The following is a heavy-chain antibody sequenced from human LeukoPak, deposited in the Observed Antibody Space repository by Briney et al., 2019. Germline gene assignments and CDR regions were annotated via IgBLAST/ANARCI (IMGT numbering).Heavy chain of an antibody. CDR1: GGSISSYY. CDR3: ATTRGHSSGWSYYYYYMDV. D-gene: IGHD6-19*01. J-gene: IGHJ6*03. CDR2: IYYSGST. V-gene: IGHV4-39*01. Sequence: SETLSLTCTVSGGSISSYYWGWIRQPPGKGLEWIGSIYYSGSTYYNPSLKSRVTISVDTSKNRFSLKLSSVTAADTAVYYCATTRGHSSGWSYYYYYMDVWGKGTTVTVSS.